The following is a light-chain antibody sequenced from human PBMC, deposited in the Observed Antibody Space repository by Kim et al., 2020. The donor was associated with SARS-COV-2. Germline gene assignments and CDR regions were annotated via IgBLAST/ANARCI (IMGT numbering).Light chain of an antibody. V-gene: IGKV3-20*01. CDR1: QSVSSSY. J-gene: IGKJ4*01. CDR3: QQENT. CDR2: GAS. Sequence: TLSLSPGERATLSCRASQSVSSSYLAWYQQKPGQAPRLLIYGASSRATGIPDRFSGSGSGTDFTLTISRLEPEDFAVYYCQQENTFGGGTKVDIK.